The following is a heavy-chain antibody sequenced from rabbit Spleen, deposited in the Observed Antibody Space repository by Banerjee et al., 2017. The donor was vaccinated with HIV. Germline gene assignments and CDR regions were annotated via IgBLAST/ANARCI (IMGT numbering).Heavy chain of an antibody. Sequence: QEQLVESGGDLVKPGASLTLTCTASGFSFSSAYWICWVRQAPGKGLEWVACINMFTGKSVYASWAKGRFIMSRPSSTTVTLQMTSLTVADTATYFCARDLVAVIGWNFNLWGPGTLVTVS. CDR2: INMFTGKS. J-gene: IGHJ4*01. CDR1: GFSFSSAYW. D-gene: IGHD1-1*01. V-gene: IGHV1S45*01. CDR3: ARDLVAVIGWNFNL.